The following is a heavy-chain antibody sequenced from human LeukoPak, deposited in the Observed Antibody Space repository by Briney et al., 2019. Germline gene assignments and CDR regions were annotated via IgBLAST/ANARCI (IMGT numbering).Heavy chain of an antibody. D-gene: IGHD1-26*01. CDR1: GGSFSGYY. J-gene: IGHJ4*02. V-gene: IGHV4-34*01. Sequence: SETLSLTCAVYGGSFSGYYWSWIRQPPGKGLEWIGEINHSGSTNYNPSLKSRVTISVDTSKNQFSLKLSSVTAADTAVYYCARLVWELPELHFDYWGQGTLVTVSS. CDR3: ARLVWELPELHFDY. CDR2: INHSGST.